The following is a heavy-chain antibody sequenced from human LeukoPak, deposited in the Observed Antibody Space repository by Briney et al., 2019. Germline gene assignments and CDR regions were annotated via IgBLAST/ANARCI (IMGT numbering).Heavy chain of an antibody. Sequence: GGSLRLSCAASGFTFSSYAMHWVRQAPGKGLEWVAVISYDGSKKYYADSVKGRFTISRDNSKNTQHLQMNSLRAEDTAVYYCAKDYATVGDYDYWGQGTLVTVSS. J-gene: IGHJ4*02. CDR3: AKDYATVGDYDY. V-gene: IGHV3-30*04. CDR2: ISYDGSKK. D-gene: IGHD4-23*01. CDR1: GFTFSSYA.